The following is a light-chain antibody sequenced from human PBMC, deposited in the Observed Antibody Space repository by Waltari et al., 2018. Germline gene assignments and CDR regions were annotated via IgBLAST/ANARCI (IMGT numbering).Light chain of an antibody. Sequence: QSALTQPASVSGSPGQSITISCSGTDSDVGAYAFVSWYQQPPGKAPHLIIYEVSNRPVGIFTRFSSAKSGNTASLTMSGLQAEDEADYYCSSYTTSSAPGVFGTGTRVTVL. CDR2: EVS. CDR1: DSDVGAYAF. CDR3: SSYTTSSAPGV. J-gene: IGLJ1*01. V-gene: IGLV2-14*01.